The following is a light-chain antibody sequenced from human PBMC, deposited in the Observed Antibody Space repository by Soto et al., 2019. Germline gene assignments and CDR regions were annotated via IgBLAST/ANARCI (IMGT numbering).Light chain of an antibody. J-gene: IGKJ3*01. CDR1: QSVSSGY. V-gene: IGKV3-20*01. Sequence: EIVLTQSPGTLSLSPGERATLSCRASQSVSSGYLAWYQQKPGQAPRLIIYGASSRATGIPDRFSGSGSGSDFTLPISSLESEDFAVYYCQQYDSSPLFTFGPGTKVDIK. CDR3: QQYDSSPLFT. CDR2: GAS.